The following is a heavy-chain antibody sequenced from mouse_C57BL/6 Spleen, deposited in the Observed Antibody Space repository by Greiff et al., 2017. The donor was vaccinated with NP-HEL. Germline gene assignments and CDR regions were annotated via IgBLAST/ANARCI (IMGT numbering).Heavy chain of an antibody. CDR2: ISSSGST. Sequence: DVKLQESGPALVKPSQTVSLTCTVTGYSITNGNHWWNWIRQVSGSKLEWIGYISSSGSTDSNPSLKRRISITRDTSKNQLFLKLKSVATEDIATYYCARASYPYYFGCWGQGTTLTVSS. V-gene: IGHV3-4*01. CDR3: ARASYPYYFGC. CDR1: GYSITNGNHW. D-gene: IGHD2-10*01. J-gene: IGHJ2*01.